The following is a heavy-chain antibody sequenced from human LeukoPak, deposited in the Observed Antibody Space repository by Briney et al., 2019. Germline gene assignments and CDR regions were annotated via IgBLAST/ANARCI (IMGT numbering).Heavy chain of an antibody. J-gene: IGHJ4*02. Sequence: SETLSLTCYVSGGSISSLYWSWIRQPPGKGLEWIGYIYYTGSTNYNPSLKSRVTIFVDMSKNQFSLRLSSVTAADTALYYCARHRAYSSASPFDYWGQGTLVTVSS. CDR2: IYYTGST. CDR3: ARHRAYSSASPFDY. V-gene: IGHV4-59*08. CDR1: GGSISSLY. D-gene: IGHD6-6*01.